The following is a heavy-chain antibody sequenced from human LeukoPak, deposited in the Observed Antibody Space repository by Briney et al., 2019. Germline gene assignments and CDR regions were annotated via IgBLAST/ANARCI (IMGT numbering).Heavy chain of an antibody. CDR2: IIPIFGTA. V-gene: IGHV1-69*13. D-gene: IGHD3-16*02. CDR3: ARGGRYSPHFDY. J-gene: IGHJ4*02. Sequence: SVKVSCKASGGTFSSYAISWVRQAPGQGLEWMGGIIPIFGTANYAQKFQGRVTITADESTSTAYMELSSLRSEDTAVYYCARGGRYSPHFDYWGQGTLVTVSS. CDR1: GGTFSSYA.